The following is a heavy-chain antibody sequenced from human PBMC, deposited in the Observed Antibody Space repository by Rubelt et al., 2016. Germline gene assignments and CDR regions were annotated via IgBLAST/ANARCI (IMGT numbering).Heavy chain of an antibody. CDR1: GFTFSSYG. V-gene: IGHV3-33*01. D-gene: IGHD3-10*01. CDR3: ARDGYYGSGLDY. CDR2: IWYDGSNK. Sequence: QVQLVESGGGVVQPGRSLRLSCAASGFTFSSYGMQWVRQAPGKGLEWVAVIWYDGSNKYYADSVKGRFTISRDNSKNTLYLQMNSLRAEDTAVYYCARDGYYGSGLDYWGQGTLVTVSS. J-gene: IGHJ4*02.